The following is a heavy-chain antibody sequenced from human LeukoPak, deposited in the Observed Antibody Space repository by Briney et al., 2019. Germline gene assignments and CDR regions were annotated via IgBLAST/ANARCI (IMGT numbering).Heavy chain of an antibody. J-gene: IGHJ4*02. D-gene: IGHD4-17*01. CDR3: ARVPTVTFFDY. V-gene: IGHV4-61*02. Sequence: SQTLSLTCTVSGGSISSGSYYWSWIRQPAGKGLEWIGRIYTSGSTNYNPSLKSRVTISVDTSKNQFSLKLSSVTAADTAAYYCARVPTVTFFDYWGQGTLVTVSS. CDR1: GGSISSGSYY. CDR2: IYTSGST.